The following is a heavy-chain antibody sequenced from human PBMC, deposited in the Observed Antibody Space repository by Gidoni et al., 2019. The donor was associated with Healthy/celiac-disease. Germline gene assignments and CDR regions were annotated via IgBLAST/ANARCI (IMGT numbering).Heavy chain of an antibody. CDR1: GGSISSSSYY. J-gene: IGHJ3*02. D-gene: IGHD5-12*01. CDR2: IYYSGST. Sequence: QLQLQESGPGLVKPSETLSLTCTVSGGSISSSSYYWGWIRQPPGKGLEWIGSIYYSGSTYYNPSLKSRVTISVDTSKNQFSLNLSSVTAADTAVYYCARAGEPGYSGYDHAFDIWGQGTMVTVSS. CDR3: ARAGEPGYSGYDHAFDI. V-gene: IGHV4-39*07.